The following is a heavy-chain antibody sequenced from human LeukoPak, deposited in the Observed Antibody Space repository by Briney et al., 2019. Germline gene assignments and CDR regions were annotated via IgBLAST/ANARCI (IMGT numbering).Heavy chain of an antibody. Sequence: AGGSLRLSCAASGFTFSDYYMSWIRQAPGKGLEWVSSISSGGSYIYYADSVKGRFTISKDNANRSLFLQMNSLRAEDTAVYYCARDYSGDYWGQGTLVTVSS. CDR2: ISSGGSYI. V-gene: IGHV3-11*04. CDR3: ARDYSGDY. CDR1: GFTFSDYY. D-gene: IGHD3-10*01. J-gene: IGHJ4*02.